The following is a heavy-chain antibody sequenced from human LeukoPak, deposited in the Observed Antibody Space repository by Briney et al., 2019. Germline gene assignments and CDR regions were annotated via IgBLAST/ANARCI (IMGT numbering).Heavy chain of an antibody. CDR3: ARGRDSNYVFDY. D-gene: IGHD4-4*01. Sequence: SETLSLTCAASGGSISSGGYSWSWIRQPPGKGLEWIGYIYHSGSTYYNPSLKSRVTISVDRSKNQFSLKLSSVTAADTAVYYCARGRDSNYVFDYWGQGTLVTVSS. CDR1: GGSISSGGYS. V-gene: IGHV4-30-2*01. J-gene: IGHJ4*02. CDR2: IYHSGST.